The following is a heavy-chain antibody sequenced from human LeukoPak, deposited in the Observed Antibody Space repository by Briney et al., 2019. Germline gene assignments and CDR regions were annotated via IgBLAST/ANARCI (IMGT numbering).Heavy chain of an antibody. V-gene: IGHV4-59*01. CDR1: GGSISSYY. D-gene: IGHD1-26*01. Sequence: SETLSLTRTVSGGSISSYYWSWIRQPPGKGLEWIGYIYYSGSTNYNPSLKSRVTISVDTSKNQFSLKLSSVTAADTAVYYCATGGSYYAFDIWGQGTMVTVSS. J-gene: IGHJ3*02. CDR3: ATGGSYYAFDI. CDR2: IYYSGST.